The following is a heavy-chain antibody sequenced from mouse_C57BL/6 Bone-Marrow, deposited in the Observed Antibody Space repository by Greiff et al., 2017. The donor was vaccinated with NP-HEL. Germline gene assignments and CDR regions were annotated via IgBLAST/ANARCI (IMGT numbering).Heavy chain of an antibody. V-gene: IGHV14-2*01. CDR3: SIFTTVVATRYFDV. D-gene: IGHD1-1*01. Sequence: EVLLVQSGAGLVKPGGSVKFSCTASGFTFRDYAMSWVRQTPEKSLEWVGRISDGDGDTNYAQKFKGRATITADTSSNTAYLQLSSLTSEDTAVYYVSIFTTVVATRYFDVWGTGTTVTVSS. J-gene: IGHJ1*03. CDR1: GFTFRDYA. CDR2: ISDGDGDT.